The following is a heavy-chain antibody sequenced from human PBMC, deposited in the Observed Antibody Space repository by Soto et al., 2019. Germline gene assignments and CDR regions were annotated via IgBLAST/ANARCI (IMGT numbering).Heavy chain of an antibody. Sequence: QVQLQESGPGLVKPSGTLSLTCSVSSGSISSSNWWCWVRQPPGKGLEWIGEIYHSGSTNYNPSLKSRVTISVDEPKNQFSLKLTSVTAADTAVYYCASRTGWAQSSYYFDYWGQGSLVTVSS. CDR3: ASRTGWAQSSYYFDY. V-gene: IGHV4-4*02. J-gene: IGHJ4*02. CDR2: IYHSGST. CDR1: SGSISSSNW. D-gene: IGHD6-19*01.